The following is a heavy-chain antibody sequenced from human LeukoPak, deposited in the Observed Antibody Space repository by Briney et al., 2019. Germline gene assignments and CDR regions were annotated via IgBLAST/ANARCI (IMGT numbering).Heavy chain of an antibody. CDR2: ISGSGGST. V-gene: IGHV3-23*01. CDR1: GFTFSSYA. J-gene: IGHJ4*02. CDR3: AKWGYYDSSGYPTLFDY. Sequence: GGSLRLSCAASGFTFSSYAMSWVRQAPGKGLEWVSAISGSGGSTYYADSVKGRFTISRDNSKSTLYLQMNSLRAEDTAVYYCAKWGYYDSSGYPTLFDYWGQGTLVTVSS. D-gene: IGHD3-22*01.